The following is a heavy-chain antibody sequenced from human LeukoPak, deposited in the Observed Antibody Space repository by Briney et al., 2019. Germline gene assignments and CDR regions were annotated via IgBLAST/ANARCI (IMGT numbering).Heavy chain of an antibody. CDR3: ARGETMDV. D-gene: IGHD5-24*01. J-gene: IGHJ6*03. Sequence: GGSLRLTCVALEFSFETYWMSWVRQAPGKGPEWVANINEDGSEKHYVGSVRGRFTISRDNADNSLHLQMNSLRPEDMAVYYCARGETMDVWGKGTTVTVSS. CDR2: INEDGSEK. V-gene: IGHV3-7*01. CDR1: EFSFETYW.